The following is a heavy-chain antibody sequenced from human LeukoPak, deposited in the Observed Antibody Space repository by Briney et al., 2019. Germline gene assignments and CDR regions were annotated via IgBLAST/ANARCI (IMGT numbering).Heavy chain of an antibody. D-gene: IGHD3-16*01. CDR2: ISSDGGAM. CDR3: ARGLRITFGGVSQH. CDR1: GFTFSDFS. V-gene: IGHV3-11*01. Sequence: GGSLRLSCAASGFTFSDFSMSWIRQAPGKGPEWVSYISSDGGAMYYADSVKGRFTISRDSAKNSLYLQMNSLSAEDTAVYYCARGLRITFGGVSQHWGQGTLVTVSS. J-gene: IGHJ1*01.